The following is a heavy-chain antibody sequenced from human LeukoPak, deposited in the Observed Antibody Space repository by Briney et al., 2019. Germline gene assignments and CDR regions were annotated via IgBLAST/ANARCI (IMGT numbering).Heavy chain of an antibody. J-gene: IGHJ4*02. Sequence: PSETLSVTCAVYGGSSSGYYWSWIRQPPGNGLEWIGEINHSGSTNYNPSLMSRVTISVDTSKNQFSLKLSSVTAADTAVYYCARGFIAAAGKSRFDYWGQGTLVTVSS. CDR3: ARGFIAAAGKSRFDY. V-gene: IGHV4-34*01. CDR2: INHSGST. D-gene: IGHD6-13*01. CDR1: GGSSSGYY.